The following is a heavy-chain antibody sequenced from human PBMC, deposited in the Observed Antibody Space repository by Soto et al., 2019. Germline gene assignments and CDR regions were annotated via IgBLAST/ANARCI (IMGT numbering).Heavy chain of an antibody. J-gene: IGHJ6*02. CDR1: GYTFTSYA. CDR2: INAVNGNT. V-gene: IGHV1-3*01. Sequence: GASVKVSCKASGYTFTSYAMHWVRQAPGQRLEWMGGINAVNGNTKYAQKFQGRVTITADESTSTAYMELSSLRSEDTAVYYCARALRGDYYYGMDVWGQGTTVTVSS. CDR3: ARALRGDYYYGMDV.